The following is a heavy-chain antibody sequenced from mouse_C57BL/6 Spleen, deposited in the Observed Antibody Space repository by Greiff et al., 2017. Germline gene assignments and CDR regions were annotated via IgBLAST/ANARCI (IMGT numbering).Heavy chain of an antibody. CDR1: GYTFTSYW. Sequence: VQLQQPGAELVKPGASVKVSCKASGYTFTSYWMHWVKQRPGQGLEWIGRIHPSDSDTNYNQKFKGKATLTVDKSSSTAYMQLSSLTSEDSAVYYCAICRYYVNYEDWLAYWGQGTLVTVSA. CDR3: AICRYYVNYEDWLAY. V-gene: IGHV1-74*01. D-gene: IGHD2-1*01. J-gene: IGHJ3*01. CDR2: IHPSDSDT.